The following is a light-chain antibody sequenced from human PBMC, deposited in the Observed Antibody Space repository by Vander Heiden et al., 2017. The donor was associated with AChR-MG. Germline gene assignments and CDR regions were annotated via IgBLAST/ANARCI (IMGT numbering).Light chain of an antibody. V-gene: IGLV2-14*04. Sequence: PGQSLTISCTGTSSDVGGYHYVSWYQQHPGKAPKLMIYDVSNRPSGVSNRFSGSKSGNTASLTISGLQAEDEADYYCSSYTSSSTLYVFGTGTKVTVL. J-gene: IGLJ1*01. CDR2: DVS. CDR1: SSDVGGYHY. CDR3: SSYTSSSTLYV.